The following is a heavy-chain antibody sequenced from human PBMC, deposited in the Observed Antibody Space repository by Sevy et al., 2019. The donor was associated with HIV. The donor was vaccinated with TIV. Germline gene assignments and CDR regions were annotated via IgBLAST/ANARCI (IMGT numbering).Heavy chain of an antibody. CDR1: GFTFNTYA. J-gene: IGHJ4*02. CDR3: AVFASFGPYDY. D-gene: IGHD2-15*01. V-gene: IGHV3-23*01. Sequence: GGSLRLSCAASGFTFNTYAINWVRQAPGKGLEWVSAVRGTGGSTYYADSVKGRCTISSDDSKNTVYLQMNSLRGEDTAIYYCAVFASFGPYDYWGQGTLVTVSS. CDR2: VRGTGGST.